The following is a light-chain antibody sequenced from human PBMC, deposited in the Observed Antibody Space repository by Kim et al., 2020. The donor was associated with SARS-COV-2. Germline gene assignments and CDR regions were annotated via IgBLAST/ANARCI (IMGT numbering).Light chain of an antibody. V-gene: IGKV1-33*01. J-gene: IGKJ4*01. Sequence: ASVGARVTITCQARQDISNYLHWYQQKPGKAPKLLIYYASNLQIGVPSRFSGSGSGTDFTFTINSLQPEDIATYYCQQYDNLPFTFGGGTKVDIK. CDR2: YAS. CDR3: QQYDNLPFT. CDR1: QDISNY.